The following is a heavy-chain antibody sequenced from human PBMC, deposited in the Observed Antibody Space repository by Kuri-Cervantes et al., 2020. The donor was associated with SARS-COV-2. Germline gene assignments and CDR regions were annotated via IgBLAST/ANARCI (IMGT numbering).Heavy chain of an antibody. Sequence: ASVKVSCKASGYTFSGYYIRWVRQAPGQGLEWMGWINPNDGGTKYAQKFQDWVTMTRDTSVTTVYLDLSRLKSDDTAVYYCARGRGGTPHSPGGFWGQGILVTVSS. V-gene: IGHV1-2*04. CDR3: ARGRGGTPHSPGGF. CDR2: INPNDGGT. D-gene: IGHD1-1*01. J-gene: IGHJ4*02. CDR1: GYTFSGYY.